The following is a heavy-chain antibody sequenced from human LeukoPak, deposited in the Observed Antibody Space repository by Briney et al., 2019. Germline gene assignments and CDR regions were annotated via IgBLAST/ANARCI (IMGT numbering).Heavy chain of an antibody. CDR2: INPNSGGT. D-gene: IGHD2-15*01. CDR1: GYTFTGYY. CDR3: ARKCSGGSCYSTPPFDY. V-gene: IGHV1-2*02. J-gene: IGHJ4*02. Sequence: GASVKVSCKAPGYTFTGYYMHWVRQAPGQGLEWMGWINPNSGGTNYAQKFQGRVTMTRDTSISTAYMELSRLRSDDTAVYYCARKCSGGSCYSTPPFDYWGQGTLVTVSS.